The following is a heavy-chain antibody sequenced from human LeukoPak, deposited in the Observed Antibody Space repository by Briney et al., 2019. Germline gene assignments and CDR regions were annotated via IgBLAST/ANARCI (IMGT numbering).Heavy chain of an antibody. J-gene: IGHJ6*02. CDR1: GYTFTSYD. CDR3: ARVYWTAYYYYGMDV. CDR2: MNPNSGNT. V-gene: IGHV1-8*01. D-gene: IGHD3/OR15-3a*01. Sequence: GASVKVSCKASGYTFTSYDINWVRQATGQGLEWMGWMNPNSGNTGYAQKFQGRVTMTRNTSISTAYMELSSLRSEDTAVYCCARVYWTAYYYYGMDVWGQGTTVTVSS.